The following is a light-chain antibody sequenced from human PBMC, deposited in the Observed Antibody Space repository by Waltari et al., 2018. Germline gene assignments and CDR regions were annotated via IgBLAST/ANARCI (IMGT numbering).Light chain of an antibody. V-gene: IGKV1-NL1*01. CDR3: QQYFDFPRT. CDR1: QGISDS. CDR2: DAS. Sequence: DILMTQSPSSLSASVGDRVTITCRASQGISDSLAWYQQKPGKAPKVLLHDASSLESGVPSWFSGSGSGTEFTLTISRLQPEDFATYYCQQYFDFPRTFGQGTRVDIK. J-gene: IGKJ1*01.